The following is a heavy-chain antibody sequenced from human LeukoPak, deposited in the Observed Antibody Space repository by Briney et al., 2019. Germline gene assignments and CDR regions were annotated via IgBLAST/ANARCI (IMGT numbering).Heavy chain of an antibody. CDR2: IIPIFGTA. V-gene: IGHV1-69*13. Sequence: SVKVSCKASGGTFSSYAISWVRQAPGQGLEWMGGIIPIFGTANYAQKFQGRVTITADESTSTAYMELSSLRSEDTAVYYCAREESSTSQPGPGNYYYYYYMDVRGKGTTVTVSS. CDR3: AREESSTSQPGPGNYYYYYYMDV. J-gene: IGHJ6*03. D-gene: IGHD2-2*01. CDR1: GGTFSSYA.